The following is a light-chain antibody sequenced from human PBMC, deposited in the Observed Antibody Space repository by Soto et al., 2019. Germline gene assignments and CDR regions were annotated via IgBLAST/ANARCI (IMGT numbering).Light chain of an antibody. CDR3: SSYTSSNTL. V-gene: IGLV2-14*03. CDR2: DVS. Sequence: QSALTQPASVSGSPGQSITISCTGTSSDVGGYNYVSWYQQHPGKAPQLIIYDVSYRPSGVSDRFSGSKSGNTASQTISGLQAEDEADYYCSSYTSSNTLFGGGTKLTVL. CDR1: SSDVGGYNY. J-gene: IGLJ2*01.